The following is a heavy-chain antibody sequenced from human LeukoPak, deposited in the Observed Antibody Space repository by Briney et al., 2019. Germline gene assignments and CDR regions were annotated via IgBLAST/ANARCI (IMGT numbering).Heavy chain of an antibody. CDR2: IYSSGST. J-gene: IGHJ4*02. D-gene: IGHD5-12*01. CDR3: ARAHGYGGYKYYFDY. Sequence: SETLSLTCTVSGGYISSGSYYWAWIRQPPGKGLEWIGSIYSSGSTYYNPSLESRLTISVDTSKNQFSLKLSSGTAADTAVYYCARAHGYGGYKYYFDYWGQGALVTVSS. CDR1: GGYISSGSYY. V-gene: IGHV4-39*01.